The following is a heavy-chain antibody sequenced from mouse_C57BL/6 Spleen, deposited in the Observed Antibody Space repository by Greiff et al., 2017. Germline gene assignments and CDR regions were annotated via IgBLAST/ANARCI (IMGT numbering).Heavy chain of an antibody. V-gene: IGHV1-22*01. Sequence: VQLQQSGPELVKPGASVKMSCKASGYTFTDYNMHWVKQSHGKSLEWIGYINPNNGGTSYNQKFKGKATLTVNKSSSTAYMELRSLTSEDSAVYYCAKDGPKGFDYWGQGTTLTVSS. CDR3: AKDGPKGFDY. D-gene: IGHD2-3*01. CDR1: GYTFTDYN. J-gene: IGHJ2*01. CDR2: INPNNGGT.